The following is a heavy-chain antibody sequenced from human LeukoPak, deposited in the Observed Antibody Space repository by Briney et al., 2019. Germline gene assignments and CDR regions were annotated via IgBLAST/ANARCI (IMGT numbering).Heavy chain of an antibody. D-gene: IGHD3-10*01. CDR1: GGSISSGGYY. V-gene: IGHV4-31*03. Sequence: SQTLSLTCTVSGGSISSGGYYWSWIRQHPGKGLEWIGYIYYSGSTYYNPSLKSRVTISVDTSKNQFSLKLSSVTAADTAVYYCARDWAMARGVMGHAFDIWGQGTMVTVSS. CDR3: ARDWAMARGVMGHAFDI. J-gene: IGHJ3*02. CDR2: IYYSGST.